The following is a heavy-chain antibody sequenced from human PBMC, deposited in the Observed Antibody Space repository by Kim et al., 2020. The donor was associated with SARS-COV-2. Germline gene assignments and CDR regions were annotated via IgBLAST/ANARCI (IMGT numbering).Heavy chain of an antibody. CDR3: ARDRHSSGYYPYCYYGMDV. D-gene: IGHD3-22*01. J-gene: IGHJ6*02. V-gene: IGHV4-59*01. Sequence: SRVTISVDTSKNQFSLKLSSVTAADTAVYYCARDRHSSGYYPYCYYGMDVWGQGTTVTLSS.